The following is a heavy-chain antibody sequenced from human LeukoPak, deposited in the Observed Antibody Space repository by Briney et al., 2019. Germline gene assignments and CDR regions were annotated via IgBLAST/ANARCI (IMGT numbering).Heavy chain of an antibody. CDR1: GFTVSTNS. CDR3: ARVLRYCSGGNCYSGGLGYMDV. J-gene: IGHJ6*03. CDR2: IYSDNT. D-gene: IGHD2-15*01. Sequence: GGSLRLSCTVSGFTVSTNSMSWVRQAPGKGLEWVSFIYSDNTHYSDSVKGRFTISRDNSKNTLYLQMNSLRAEDTAVYYCARVLRYCSGGNCYSGGLGYMDVWGKGTTVTISS. V-gene: IGHV3-53*01.